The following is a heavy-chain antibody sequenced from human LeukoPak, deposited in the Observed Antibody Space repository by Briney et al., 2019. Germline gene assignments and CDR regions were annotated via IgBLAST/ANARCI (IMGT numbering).Heavy chain of an antibody. CDR3: ARDKHYYDSSNYV. D-gene: IGHD3-22*01. CDR1: GSTFNDYG. J-gene: IGHJ4*02. Sequence: GGSLRLSCAASGSTFNDYGMSWVRQGPGKGLEWVSGINWNGGTTGYADSVRGRFTISRDNAKNSLYLQMNSLRAEDTALYYCARDKHYYDSSNYVWGQGTLVTVSS. V-gene: IGHV3-20*04. CDR2: INWNGGTT.